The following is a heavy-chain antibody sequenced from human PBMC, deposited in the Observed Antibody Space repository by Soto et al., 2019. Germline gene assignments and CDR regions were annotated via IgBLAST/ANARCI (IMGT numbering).Heavy chain of an antibody. V-gene: IGHV3-30*18. D-gene: IGHD3-16*01. CDR1: GFTFSSYG. CDR2: ISYDGSNK. Sequence: GGSLRLSCAASGFTFSSYGMHWVRQAPGKGLEWVAVISYDGSNKYYADSVKGRFTISRDNSKNTLYLQMNSLRAEDTAVYYCAKDFTLPYTLNWVFDIWGQGTMVTVSS. CDR3: AKDFTLPYTLNWVFDI. J-gene: IGHJ3*02.